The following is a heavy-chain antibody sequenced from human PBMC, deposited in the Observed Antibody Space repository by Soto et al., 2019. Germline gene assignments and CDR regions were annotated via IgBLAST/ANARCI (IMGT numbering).Heavy chain of an antibody. Sequence: EVQLSESGGGLVQPGGSLRLSCAASGFTFSSYAMSWVRQAPGKGLEWVSAISGSGGSTYYADSVKGRFTISRDNSKNTLYLQMNSLRAEDTAVYYCAKSKEYDILTGYYYFDYWGQGTLVTVSS. CDR3: AKSKEYDILTGYYYFDY. V-gene: IGHV3-23*01. J-gene: IGHJ4*02. CDR2: ISGSGGST. CDR1: GFTFSSYA. D-gene: IGHD3-9*01.